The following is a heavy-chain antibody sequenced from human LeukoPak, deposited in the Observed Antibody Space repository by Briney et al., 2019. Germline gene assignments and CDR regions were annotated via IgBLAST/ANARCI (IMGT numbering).Heavy chain of an antibody. Sequence: PGRSLRLSCAASTFIFSSFGMHWVRLVPGKGLECVTGISHDGTYKYYVDSVKGRFTISRDNSKNTLDLQMNSLRADDTAVYFCAKDVTMMIVAAPMSNAFDIWGQGTMVTVSS. CDR3: AKDVTMMIVAAPMSNAFDI. CDR2: ISHDGTYK. J-gene: IGHJ3*02. D-gene: IGHD3-22*01. V-gene: IGHV3-30*18. CDR1: TFIFSSFG.